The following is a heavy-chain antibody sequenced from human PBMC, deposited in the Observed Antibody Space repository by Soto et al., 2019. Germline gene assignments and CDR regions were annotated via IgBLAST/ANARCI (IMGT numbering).Heavy chain of an antibody. D-gene: IGHD6-19*01. CDR3: ARQSGDSSCSFGRLDS. Sequence: QLQVQESGPGLVKPSETLSLTCIVSGGSISSSSYYWGWVRHPPGKGLEWIGTIFKSGSTYYNPSLKSRVPLSVESANDQFSLRVNSVTAADTAVYYCARQSGDSSCSFGRLDSWGQGTLVTVSS. J-gene: IGHJ4*02. V-gene: IGHV4-39*01. CDR1: GGSISSSSYY. CDR2: IFKSGST.